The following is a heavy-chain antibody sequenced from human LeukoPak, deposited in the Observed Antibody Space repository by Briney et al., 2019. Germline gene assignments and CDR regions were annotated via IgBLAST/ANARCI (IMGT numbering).Heavy chain of an antibody. V-gene: IGHV3-74*01. CDR3: AKDILVGATLYYYYGMDV. Sequence: PGGSLRLSCAASGFTFSSYWMQWVRQAPGKGLVWVSRINSDGSSTGYADSVKGRFTISRDNSKNTLYLQMNSLRAEDTAVYYCAKDILVGATLYYYYGMDVWGQGTTVTVSS. CDR2: INSDGSST. D-gene: IGHD1-26*01. CDR1: GFTFSSYW. J-gene: IGHJ6*02.